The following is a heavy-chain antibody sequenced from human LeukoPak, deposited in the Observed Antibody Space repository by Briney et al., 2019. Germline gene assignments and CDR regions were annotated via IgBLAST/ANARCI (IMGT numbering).Heavy chain of an antibody. CDR3: TRAGITGTTAWFDA. J-gene: IGHJ5*02. V-gene: IGHV1-69*13. D-gene: IGHD1-7*01. Sequence: SVKVSCKASGGAFSSYAISWVRQAPGQGLEWMGGIIPIFGTANYAQKFQGRVTITADESTSTAYMELSSLRSEDTAVYFRTRAGITGTTAWFDARGQVTLVTFSS. CDR2: IIPIFGTA. CDR1: GGAFSSYA.